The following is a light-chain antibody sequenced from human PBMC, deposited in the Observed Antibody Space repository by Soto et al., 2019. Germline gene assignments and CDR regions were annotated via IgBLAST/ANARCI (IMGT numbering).Light chain of an antibody. CDR2: GAS. Sequence: EIVLTQSPGTLSLSPGERATLSCRASQSVSNNYLAWYQQKPGQAPRLLIYGASGRATGIPGRFSGSGSGTDFILTISRLEPEDFVVYYCQQYGSSPLTFGQGTKVEI. J-gene: IGKJ1*01. CDR1: QSVSNNY. CDR3: QQYGSSPLT. V-gene: IGKV3-20*01.